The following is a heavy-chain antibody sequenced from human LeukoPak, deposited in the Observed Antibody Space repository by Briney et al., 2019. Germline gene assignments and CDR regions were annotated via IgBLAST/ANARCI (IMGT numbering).Heavy chain of an antibody. CDR1: GFTFSNYA. Sequence: GGSLRPSCAASGFTFSNYAMSWVRQAPGKGLEWVSTISGSGGSTYYADSVKGRFTISRDNSKNTLYLQMSILRADDTALYYCAKRDRYSGSLGYYFDYWGQGTLVTVSS. CDR3: AKRDRYSGSLGYYFDY. J-gene: IGHJ4*02. D-gene: IGHD1-26*01. V-gene: IGHV3-23*01. CDR2: ISGSGGST.